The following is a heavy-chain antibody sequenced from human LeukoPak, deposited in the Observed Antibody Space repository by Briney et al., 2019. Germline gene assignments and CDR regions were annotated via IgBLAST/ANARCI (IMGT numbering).Heavy chain of an antibody. Sequence: PSETLSLTCTVLGGSIRSYYWSWIRQPAGKGLEWIWRIYTSGSTNYNPSLKSRVTMSVDTSKNQFSLKLSSVTAADTAVYYCARVYDLLSGAFDIWGQGTMVTVSS. CDR3: ARVYDLLSGAFDI. J-gene: IGHJ3*02. CDR1: GGSIRSYY. CDR2: IYTSGST. V-gene: IGHV4-4*07. D-gene: IGHD3-3*01.